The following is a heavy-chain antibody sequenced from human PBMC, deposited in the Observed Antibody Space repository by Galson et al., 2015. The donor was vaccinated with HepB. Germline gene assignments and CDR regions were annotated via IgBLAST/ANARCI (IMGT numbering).Heavy chain of an antibody. CDR3: ARGGPAVSYAFDI. CDR2: INPNSGGT. J-gene: IGHJ3*02. D-gene: IGHD1-14*01. CDR1: GYTFTSYA. Sequence: SVKVSCKASGYTFTSYAMHWVRQAPGQRLEWMGWINPNSGGTNYAQKFQGWVTMTRDTSISTAYMELSRLRSDDTAVYYCARGGPAVSYAFDIWGQGTMVTVSS. V-gene: IGHV1-2*04.